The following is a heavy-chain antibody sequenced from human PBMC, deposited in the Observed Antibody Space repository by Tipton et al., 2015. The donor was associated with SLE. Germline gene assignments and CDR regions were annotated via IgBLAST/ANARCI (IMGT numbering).Heavy chain of an antibody. CDR3: ARFRYYDLLYYFDY. D-gene: IGHD3-3*01. Sequence: TLSLTCTVSGGSISSSSYYWGWIRQPPGKGLEWIGSIYYSGSTYYNPSLKSRVTISVDTSKNQFSLKLGSVTAADTAVYYCARFRYYDLLYYFDYWGQGILVTVSS. CDR2: IYYSGST. CDR1: GGSISSSSYY. J-gene: IGHJ4*02. V-gene: IGHV4-39*07.